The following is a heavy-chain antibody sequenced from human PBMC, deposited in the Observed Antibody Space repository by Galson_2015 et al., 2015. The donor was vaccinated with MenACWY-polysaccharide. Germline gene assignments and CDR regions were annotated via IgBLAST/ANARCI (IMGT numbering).Heavy chain of an antibody. Sequence: SLRLSCAASGFTFNSYAMHWVRQAPGKGLEWVAVISYDETNKYYADSVNGRFTISRDNSKNTLYLQMNSLRAEDAAVYYCARDYCSRTSCYGLDVWGQGTTVIVSS. V-gene: IGHV3-30-3*01. J-gene: IGHJ6*02. CDR1: GFTFNSYA. CDR3: ARDYCSRTSCYGLDV. D-gene: IGHD2-2*01. CDR2: ISYDETNK.